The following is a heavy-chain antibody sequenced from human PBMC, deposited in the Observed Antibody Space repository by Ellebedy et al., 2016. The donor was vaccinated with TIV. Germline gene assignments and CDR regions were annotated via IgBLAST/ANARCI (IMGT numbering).Heavy chain of an antibody. Sequence: GGSLRLSCAASGFSLSTYGMHWVRQAPGKGLEWVAIIWYDGSNKQYVDSVKGRFTISRDNSKNILYLQMNSLRSEDTAVYYCARIQTRGDAFDIWGQGTMVTVSS. CDR1: GFSLSTYG. J-gene: IGHJ3*02. CDR2: IWYDGSNK. V-gene: IGHV3-33*08. CDR3: ARIQTRGDAFDI.